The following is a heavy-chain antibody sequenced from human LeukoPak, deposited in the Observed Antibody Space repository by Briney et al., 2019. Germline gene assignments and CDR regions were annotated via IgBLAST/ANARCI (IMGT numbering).Heavy chain of an antibody. CDR2: ISSSSSYI. D-gene: IGHD5-18*01. CDR1: GFTFSSYS. V-gene: IGHV3-21*01. Sequence: PGGSLRLSCAASGFTFSSYSMNWVRQAPGEGLEWVSSISSSSSYIYYADSVKGRFTISRDNAKNSLYLQMNSLRAEDTAVYYCARGQPGGIQLWFSEVLFDYWGQGTLVTVSS. CDR3: ARGQPGGIQLWFSEVLFDY. J-gene: IGHJ4*02.